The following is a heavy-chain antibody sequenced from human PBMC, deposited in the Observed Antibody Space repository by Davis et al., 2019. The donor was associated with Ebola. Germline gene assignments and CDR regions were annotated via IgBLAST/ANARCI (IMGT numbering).Heavy chain of an antibody. D-gene: IGHD5-12*01. Sequence: GGSLRLSCATSGFTFEDHAMHWVRQAPGKGLEWVSGINWNSGRIGYEDSVKGRFTISRDNAKNSLYLQMNSLRAEDTAVYYCARGSGYNLPLVFWGQGTLVTVSS. CDR2: INWNSGRI. CDR1: GFTFEDHA. CDR3: ARGSGYNLPLVF. V-gene: IGHV3-9*01. J-gene: IGHJ4*02.